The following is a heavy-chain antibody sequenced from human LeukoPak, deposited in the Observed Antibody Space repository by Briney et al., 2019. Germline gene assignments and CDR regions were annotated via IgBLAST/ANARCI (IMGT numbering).Heavy chain of an antibody. J-gene: IGHJ4*02. D-gene: IGHD1-14*01. CDR2: IHYSGST. Sequence: SETLSLTCTVSGGSVSGGNYYCSWTRQSPGKGLEWIGYIHYSGSTVYSPSLKSRVTMSIDTSKNQFSLNLSSVTAADTAVYYCARTGSTGGYGGQGTLVTVSS. V-gene: IGHV4-61*01. CDR3: ARTGSTGGY. CDR1: GGSVSGGNYY.